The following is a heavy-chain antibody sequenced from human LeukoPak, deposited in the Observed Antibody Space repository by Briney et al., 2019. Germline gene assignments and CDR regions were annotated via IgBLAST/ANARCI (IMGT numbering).Heavy chain of an antibody. V-gene: IGHV3-23*01. D-gene: IGHD3-22*01. CDR2: ISGSGGST. CDR3: AKAKARYYYDSSGYYYGH. J-gene: IGHJ4*02. CDR1: GFTFSSYA. Sequence: GSLRLSCAASGFTFSSYAMSWVRQAPGKGLEWVSAISGSGGSTYYADSVKGRFTISRDNSKNTLYLQMNSLRAEDTAVYYCAKAKARYYYDSSGYYYGHWGQGTLVTVSS.